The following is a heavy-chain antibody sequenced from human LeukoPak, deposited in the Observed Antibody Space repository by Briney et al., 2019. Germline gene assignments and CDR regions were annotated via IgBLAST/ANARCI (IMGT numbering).Heavy chain of an antibody. CDR1: GGSISSYY. J-gene: IGHJ6*03. D-gene: IGHD3-22*01. CDR2: IYYSGST. Sequence: SETLSLTCTVSGGSISSYYWSWIREPPGRGLEGIGNIYYSGSTNYTPSLKSRVTISVDPSKNQFSLKLSSVTAADTAVYYCTRGSIAYYYMDVWGKGTTVTISS. CDR3: TRGSIAYYYMDV. V-gene: IGHV4-59*01.